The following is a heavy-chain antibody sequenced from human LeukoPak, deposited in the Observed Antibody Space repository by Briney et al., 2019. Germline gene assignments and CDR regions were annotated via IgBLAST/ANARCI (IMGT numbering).Heavy chain of an antibody. J-gene: IGHJ3*02. V-gene: IGHV4-34*01. Sequence: SETLSLTCAVYGGSFSGYYWSWIRQPPGKGLEWIGEINHSGSTNYNPSLKSRVTISVDTSKNQFSLKLSSVTAADTAVYYCARAQTSDDAFDIWGQGTMVTVSS. CDR2: INHSGST. CDR1: GGSFSGYY. CDR3: ARAQTSDDAFDI.